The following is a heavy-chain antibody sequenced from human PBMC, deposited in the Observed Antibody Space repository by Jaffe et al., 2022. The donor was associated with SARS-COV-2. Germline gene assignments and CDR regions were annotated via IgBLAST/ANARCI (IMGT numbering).Heavy chain of an antibody. CDR2: TYYRSKWYN. CDR3: ARDRTILAAAGKTPYYFDY. D-gene: IGHD6-13*01. V-gene: IGHV6-1*01. J-gene: IGHJ4*02. CDR1: GDSVSSNSAA. Sequence: QVQLQQSGPGLVKPSQTLSLTCAISGDSVSSNSAAWNWIRQSPSRGLEWLGRTYYRSKWYNDYAVSVKSRITINPDTSKNQFSLQLNSVTPEDTAVYYCARDRTILAAAGKTPYYFDYWGQGTLVTVSS.